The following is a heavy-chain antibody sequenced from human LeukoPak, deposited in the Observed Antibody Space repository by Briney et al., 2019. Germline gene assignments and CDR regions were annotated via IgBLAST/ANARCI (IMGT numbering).Heavy chain of an antibody. V-gene: IGHV1-18*01. Sequence: ASVKVSCNVSGYTLTELSMHWVRQAPGQGLEWMGWISAYNGNTNYAQKLQGRVTMTTDTSTSTAYMELRSLRSDDTAVYYCARDWNTRNYYFDCWGQGTLVTVSS. CDR3: ARDWNTRNYYFDC. CDR2: ISAYNGNT. J-gene: IGHJ4*02. D-gene: IGHD1-7*01. CDR1: GYTLTELS.